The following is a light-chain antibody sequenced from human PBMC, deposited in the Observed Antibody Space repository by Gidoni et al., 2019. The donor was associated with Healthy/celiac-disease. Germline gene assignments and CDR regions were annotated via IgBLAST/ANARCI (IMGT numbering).Light chain of an antibody. J-gene: IGKJ1*01. CDR2: AAS. CDR1: QGIRNE. CDR3: LQHNSYPWT. Sequence: DLQMTQSPSSLSASVGDRVTITGRASQGIRNELGWYQQKPGKAPKRLIYAASSLQSGVPSRFSGSGSGTEFTLTISSLQPEDFATYYCLQHNSYPWTFGQGTKVEIK. V-gene: IGKV1-17*01.